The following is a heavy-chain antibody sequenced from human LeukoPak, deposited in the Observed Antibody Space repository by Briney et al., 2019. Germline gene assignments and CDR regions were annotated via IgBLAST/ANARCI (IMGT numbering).Heavy chain of an antibody. J-gene: IGHJ4*02. D-gene: IGHD5-12*01. CDR2: INPNSGGT. Sequence: ASVKVSCKASGYTFTGYYMHWVRQAPGQGLEWMGWINPNSGGTNYAQKFQGWVTMTRDTSISTACMELSRLRSDDTAVYYCARNSGYSGYDDFDYWGQGTLVTVSS. CDR3: ARNSGYSGYDDFDY. V-gene: IGHV1-2*04. CDR1: GYTFTGYY.